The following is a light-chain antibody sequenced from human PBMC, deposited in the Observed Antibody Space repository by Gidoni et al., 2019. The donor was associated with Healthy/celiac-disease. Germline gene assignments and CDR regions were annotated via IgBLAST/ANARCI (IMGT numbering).Light chain of an antibody. Sequence: DIQMTQSPSTLSASVGDRVTITCRASQSISSWLAWYQQKPGKAPKLLIYDASSLESGVPSGFSGSGSGTEFTLTISSLQPDDFATYYGQQYNSYSTFGPGTKVDIK. J-gene: IGKJ3*01. CDR1: QSISSW. CDR3: QQYNSYST. V-gene: IGKV1-5*01. CDR2: DAS.